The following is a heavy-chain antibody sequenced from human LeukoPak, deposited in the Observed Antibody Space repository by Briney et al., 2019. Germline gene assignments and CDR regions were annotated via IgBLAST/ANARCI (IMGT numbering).Heavy chain of an antibody. CDR1: GGSFSGYY. Sequence: SETLSLTCAVYGGSFSGYYWSWIRQPPGKGLEWIGEINHSGSTNYNPSLKSRVTISVDTSKNQFSLKLSSVTAADTAVYCCARATYGSGSSFDYWGQGTLVTVSS. CDR3: ARATYGSGSSFDY. D-gene: IGHD3-10*01. J-gene: IGHJ4*02. CDR2: INHSGST. V-gene: IGHV4-34*01.